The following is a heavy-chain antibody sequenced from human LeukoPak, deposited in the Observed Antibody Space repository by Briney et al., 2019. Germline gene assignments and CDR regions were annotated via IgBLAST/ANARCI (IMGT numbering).Heavy chain of an antibody. CDR1: GFTFSSYG. J-gene: IGHJ4*02. CDR3: ARLTNSGYYWLFDY. Sequence: GRSLRLSCAASGFTFSSYGMHWVRQAPGKGLEWVAVIWYDGSNKYYADSVKGRFTISRDNSKNTLYLQMNSLRAEDTAVYYCARLTNSGYYWLFDYWGQGTLVTVSS. CDR2: IWYDGSNK. V-gene: IGHV3-33*01. D-gene: IGHD3-22*01.